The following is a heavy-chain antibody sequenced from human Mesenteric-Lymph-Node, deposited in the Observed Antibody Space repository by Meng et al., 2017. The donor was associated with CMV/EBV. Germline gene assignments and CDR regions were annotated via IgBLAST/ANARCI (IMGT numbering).Heavy chain of an antibody. CDR2: LHYDGGEK. J-gene: IGHJ5*02. D-gene: IGHD6-13*01. V-gene: IGHV3-30*02. CDR3: VRDVGQPGEGNTWYKWYDP. Sequence: GESLKISCAVSGLTLNTYGMHWVRQAPGKGLEWVAFLHYDGGEKYYGDSVKGRFTISRDNAKNTLFLQMNRLRAEDTGVYYCVRDVGQPGEGNTWYKWYDPWGQGTLVTVSS. CDR1: GLTLNTYG.